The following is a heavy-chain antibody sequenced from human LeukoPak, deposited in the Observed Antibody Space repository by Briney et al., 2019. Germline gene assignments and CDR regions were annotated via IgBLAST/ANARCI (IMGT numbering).Heavy chain of an antibody. J-gene: IGHJ2*01. CDR3: AREGWGSSGWYRYFDL. D-gene: IGHD6-19*01. CDR2: IYTSGST. CDR1: GGSISSGSYY. V-gene: IGHV4-61*02. Sequence: PSETLSLTCTVSGGSISSGSYYWSWIRQPAGKGLELIGRIYTSGSTNYNPSLKSRVTISVDTSKNQFSLKLSSVTAADTAVYYCAREGWGSSGWYRYFDLWGRGTLVTVSS.